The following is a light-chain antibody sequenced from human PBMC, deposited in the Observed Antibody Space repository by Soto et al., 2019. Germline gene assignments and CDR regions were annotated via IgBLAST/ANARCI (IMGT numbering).Light chain of an antibody. V-gene: IGLV1-51*01. Sequence: QSVLTQPPSVSAAPGQNVTISCSGSSSNIGDNYVTWYQQLPGAAPKLLIYDNNQRPSGIPDRFSGSKSGTSATLGITGLQTGDEADYYCASWDTSLSPYCLFGGGTKLTVL. J-gene: IGLJ2*01. CDR1: SSNIGDNY. CDR3: ASWDTSLSPYCL. CDR2: DNN.